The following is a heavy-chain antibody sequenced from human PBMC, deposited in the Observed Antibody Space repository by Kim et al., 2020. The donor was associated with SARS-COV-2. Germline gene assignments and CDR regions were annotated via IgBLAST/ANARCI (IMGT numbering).Heavy chain of an antibody. CDR1: GGSVISGLYY. Sequence: SETLSLTCSVSGGSVISGLYYWAWVRQPPGKGLEWIGTVYYSGDTYYNQSLQSRVTISVDTSMNKFSLRLTSVTAADTAVYYCARLENCSVGTCYVLDHWGQETLVTVSS. CDR2: VYYSGDT. J-gene: IGHJ4*02. CDR3: ARLENCSVGTCYVLDH. D-gene: IGHD2-15*01. V-gene: IGHV4-39*01.